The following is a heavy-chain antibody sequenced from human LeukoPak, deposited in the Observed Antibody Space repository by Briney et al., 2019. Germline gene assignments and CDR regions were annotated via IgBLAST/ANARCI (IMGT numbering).Heavy chain of an antibody. CDR2: IFPSGGEI. J-gene: IGHJ4*02. Sequence: GGSLRLSCAASGFTFSTFAMLWVRQPPGKGLEWVSSIFPSGGEIHYADSVRGRFTISRDNSKNTLYLQMNSLRAEDTALYYCAKDTRRTGYSGSGSYYGVDYWGQGTLVTVSS. CDR1: GFTFSTFA. CDR3: AKDTRRTGYSGSGSYYGVDY. D-gene: IGHD3-10*01. V-gene: IGHV3-23*01.